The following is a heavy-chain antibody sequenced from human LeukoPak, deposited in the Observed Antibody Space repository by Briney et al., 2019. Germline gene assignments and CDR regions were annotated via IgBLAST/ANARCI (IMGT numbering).Heavy chain of an antibody. J-gene: IGHJ4*02. V-gene: IGHV4-39*01. Sequence: SETLSLTCTVSGGSISRGSYYWGWIREPPGKGLEWIGSIYYSGSTYYNPSLKSRVTIPVDTSKNQFSLKLSSVTAAGTAVYYCARVPKNYYDSSGYYYGFDYWAQGTLVTVSS. CDR2: IYYSGST. D-gene: IGHD3-22*01. CDR1: GGSISRGSYY. CDR3: ARVPKNYYDSSGYYYGFDY.